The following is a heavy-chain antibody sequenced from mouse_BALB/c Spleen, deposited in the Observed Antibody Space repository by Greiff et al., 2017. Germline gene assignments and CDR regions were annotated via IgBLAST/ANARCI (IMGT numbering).Heavy chain of an antibody. V-gene: IGHV5-17*02. Sequence: EVKLVESGGGLVQPGGSRKLSCAASGFTFSSFGIHWVRQAPEKGLEWVAYISSGSSTIYYADTVKGRFTISRDNPKNTLFLQMTSLRSEDTAMYYCATGYGRDYFDYWGQGTTLTVSS. CDR1: GFTFSSFG. D-gene: IGHD2-2*01. CDR3: ATGYGRDYFDY. J-gene: IGHJ2*01. CDR2: ISSGSSTI.